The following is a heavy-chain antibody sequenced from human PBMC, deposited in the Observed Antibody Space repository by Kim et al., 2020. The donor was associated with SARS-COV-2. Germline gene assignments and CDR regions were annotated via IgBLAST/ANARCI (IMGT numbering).Heavy chain of an antibody. V-gene: IGHV3-21*01. CDR1: GFTFSSYS. CDR3: ARDPHTPADGGSGRLFDY. Sequence: GGSLRLSCAASGFTFSSYSMNWVRQAPGKGLEWVSSISSSSSYIYYADSVKGRFTISRDNAKNSLYLQMNSLRAEDTAVYYCARDPHTPADGGSGRLFDYWGQGTLVTVSS. D-gene: IGHD3-10*01. J-gene: IGHJ4*02. CDR2: ISSSSSYI.